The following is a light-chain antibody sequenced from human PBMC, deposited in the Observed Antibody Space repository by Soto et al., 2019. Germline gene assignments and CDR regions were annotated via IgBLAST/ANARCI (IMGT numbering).Light chain of an antibody. CDR2: AAS. CDR1: QAIRSA. CDR3: LLDFGYFWA. Sequence: AIQLTQSPSSLSASVGDRVTITCRASQAIRSALGWYQQKPGKVPKLLIYAASTLQSGVPSRFSGSGFGTDFPLPISRLQPEDFATYYCLLDFGYFWAFGQGTKVEIK. V-gene: IGKV1-6*01. J-gene: IGKJ1*01.